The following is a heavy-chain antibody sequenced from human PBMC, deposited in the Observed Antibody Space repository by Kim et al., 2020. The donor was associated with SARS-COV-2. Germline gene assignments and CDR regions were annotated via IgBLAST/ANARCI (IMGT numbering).Heavy chain of an antibody. CDR3: AREKGRVRGYGIAAAGTPFDY. D-gene: IGHD6-13*01. Sequence: ASVKVSCKASGYTFTGYYMHWVRQAPGQGLEWMGWINPNSGGTNYAQKFQGRVTMTRDTSISTAYMELSRLRSDDTAVYYCAREKGRVRGYGIAAAGTPFDYWGQGTLVTVSS. V-gene: IGHV1-2*02. J-gene: IGHJ4*02. CDR2: INPNSGGT. CDR1: GYTFTGYY.